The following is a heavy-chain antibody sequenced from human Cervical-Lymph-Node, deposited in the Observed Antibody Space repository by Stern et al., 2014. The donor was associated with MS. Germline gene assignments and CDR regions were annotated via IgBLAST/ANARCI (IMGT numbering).Heavy chain of an antibody. CDR3: ARDMGITGYYFDY. Sequence: EMQLVESGGGLVQPGGSLRLSCSASGFTFINYGIHWVRQAPGRGLEWISYISSSSSYIYFADSVKGRFTISRDNAKNSLNLQMNSLRAEDTAVYFCARDMGITGYYFDYWGQGTLVAVTS. J-gene: IGHJ4*02. D-gene: IGHD6-13*01. CDR2: ISSSSSYI. CDR1: GFTFINYG. V-gene: IGHV3-48*01.